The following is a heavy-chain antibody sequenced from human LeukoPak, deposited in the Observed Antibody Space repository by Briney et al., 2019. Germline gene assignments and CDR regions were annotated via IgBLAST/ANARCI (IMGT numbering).Heavy chain of an antibody. CDR3: AKGFPHYYESSHGMDA. Sequence: GGSLRLSCAASGFSFGGYEMNWVRQAPGKGLEWVSYISTTGSTVYYADSVEGRFTISRDNAKNLLYLQMNSLRAEDAAVYYCAKGFPHYYESSHGMDAWGQGTTVTVSS. V-gene: IGHV3-48*03. CDR2: ISTTGSTV. J-gene: IGHJ6*02. CDR1: GFSFGGYE. D-gene: IGHD3-22*01.